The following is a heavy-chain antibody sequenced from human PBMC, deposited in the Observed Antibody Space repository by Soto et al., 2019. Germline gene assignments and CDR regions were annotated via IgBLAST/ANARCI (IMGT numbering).Heavy chain of an antibody. V-gene: IGHV3-15*05. CDR2: IKSQSDGGTV. Sequence: GGSLRLSCAASGFTFSYAWMTWVRQAPGKGPEWIGRIKSQSDGGTVDDAAPVKGRFTISRDDSTNTLYLHMNSLKAEDTAIYYCTRGAPSGTFYDYWGQGTLVTVSS. CDR3: TRGAPSGTFYDY. CDR1: GFTFSYAW. D-gene: IGHD6-13*01. J-gene: IGHJ4*02.